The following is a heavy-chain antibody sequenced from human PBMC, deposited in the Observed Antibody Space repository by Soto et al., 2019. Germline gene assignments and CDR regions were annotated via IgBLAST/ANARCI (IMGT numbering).Heavy chain of an antibody. CDR2: IYYSGST. CDR1: GGSISSGDYY. CDR3: ARAWGSSDVDY. D-gene: IGHD3-22*01. J-gene: IGHJ4*02. Sequence: PSETLSLTCTVSGGSISSGDYYWSWIRQPPGKGLEWIGYIYYSGSTYYNPSLKSRVTISVDTSKNQFSLKLSSVTAADTAVYYCARAWGSSDVDYWGQGTLVTVSS. V-gene: IGHV4-30-4*01.